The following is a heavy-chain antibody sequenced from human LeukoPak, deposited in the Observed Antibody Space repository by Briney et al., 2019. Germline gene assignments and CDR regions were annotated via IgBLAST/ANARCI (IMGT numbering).Heavy chain of an antibody. D-gene: IGHD3-22*01. J-gene: IGHJ3*02. V-gene: IGHV3-33*01. Sequence: PGRSLRLSCAASGFTFSSYGMHWVRQAPGKGLEWVAVIWYDGSNKYYADSVKGRFTISRDNSKNTLYLQMNSLRAEDTAVYYCASDYYDSSGYYSYAFDIWGQGTMVTASS. CDR2: IWYDGSNK. CDR3: ASDYYDSSGYYSYAFDI. CDR1: GFTFSSYG.